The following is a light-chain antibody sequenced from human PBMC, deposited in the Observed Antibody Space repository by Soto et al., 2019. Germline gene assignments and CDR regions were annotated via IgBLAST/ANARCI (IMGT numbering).Light chain of an antibody. J-gene: IGKJ1*01. Sequence: EIVLTQSPGTLSLSPGEIATLSCSASQIVISASVAWYQQKPGQAPKLLTYDASRRASGTPDRFSGSGSGTDYTLTISRLEPEDFAVYYCQQYGTSPQTFGQGTKVDI. V-gene: IGKV3-20*01. CDR3: QQYGTSPQT. CDR1: QIVISAS. CDR2: DAS.